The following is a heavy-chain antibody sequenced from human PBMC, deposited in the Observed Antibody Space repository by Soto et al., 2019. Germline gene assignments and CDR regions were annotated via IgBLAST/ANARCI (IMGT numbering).Heavy chain of an antibody. CDR1: GFTFSDYA. CDR2: LDGAGGST. J-gene: IGHJ4*02. Sequence: GGSLRLSCLASGFTFSDYAMTWVRHVPGRGLEWVASLDGAGGSTYYADSVRGRFTISRDNSQNTLFLQMKRLTVDDTAIYYCAKASGESYPGSRVFDSWGQGTRVTVS. CDR3: AKASGESYPGSRVFDS. V-gene: IGHV3-23*01. D-gene: IGHD3-10*01.